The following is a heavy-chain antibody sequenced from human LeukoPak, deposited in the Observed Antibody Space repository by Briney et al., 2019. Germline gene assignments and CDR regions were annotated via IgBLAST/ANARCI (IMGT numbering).Heavy chain of an antibody. D-gene: IGHD3-3*01. CDR1: GFIFSSYW. Sequence: PGGSLRLSCAASGFIFSSYWMSWVRQAPGKGLEWVAHMNQNGGEKYYVDSVRGRFTISRDNAKKSLYLQMNSLRAEDTAVYYCARVRFLEWLPSYYYPAYWGQGTLVTVSS. CDR2: MNQNGGEK. CDR3: ARVRFLEWLPSYYYPAY. V-gene: IGHV3-7*01. J-gene: IGHJ4*02.